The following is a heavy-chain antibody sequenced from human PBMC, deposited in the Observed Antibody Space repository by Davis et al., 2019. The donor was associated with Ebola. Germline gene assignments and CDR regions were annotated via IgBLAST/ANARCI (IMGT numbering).Heavy chain of an antibody. V-gene: IGHV3-48*03. Sequence: GGSLRLSCVASGFSLNTYDMNWVRQAPGKGLEWLSYISSSGSTMFYADSVKSRFPISRDNAKNSLYLQMNSLRAEDTAVYYCAPSSIAARPGYDYGMDVWGQGTTDTVSS. CDR1: GFSLNTYD. D-gene: IGHD6-6*01. CDR2: ISSSGSTM. J-gene: IGHJ6*02. CDR3: APSSIAARPGYDYGMDV.